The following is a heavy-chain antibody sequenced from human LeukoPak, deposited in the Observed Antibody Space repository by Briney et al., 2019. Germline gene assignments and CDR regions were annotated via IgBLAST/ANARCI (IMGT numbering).Heavy chain of an antibody. V-gene: IGHV3-53*01. CDR1: GFTVSSNH. CDR2: IYGGGST. Sequence: PGGSLRLSCAASGFTVSSNHMSWVRQAPGKGLEWVSVIYGGGSTYYADSVKGRFTISRDNSKNTLYLQMNSLRAEDTAVYYCARDGHHYYMDVWGKGTTVTVSS. J-gene: IGHJ6*03. CDR3: ARDGHHYYMDV.